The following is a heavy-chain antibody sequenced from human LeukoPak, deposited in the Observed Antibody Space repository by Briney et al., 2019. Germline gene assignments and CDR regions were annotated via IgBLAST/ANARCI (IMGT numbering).Heavy chain of an antibody. Sequence: ASVKVSCKASGYTFTSHGISWVRQAPGQGLEWMGWISAYNGNTNYAQKLQGRVTMTTDTSTSTAYMELRSLRSDDTAVYYCASYDSSGAHFDYWGQGTLVTVSS. V-gene: IGHV1-18*01. J-gene: IGHJ4*02. CDR3: ASYDSSGAHFDY. CDR1: GYTFTSHG. CDR2: ISAYNGNT. D-gene: IGHD3-22*01.